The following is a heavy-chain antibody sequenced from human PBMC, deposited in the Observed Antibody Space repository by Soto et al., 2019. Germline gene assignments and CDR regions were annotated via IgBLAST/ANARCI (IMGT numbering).Heavy chain of an antibody. J-gene: IGHJ4*02. D-gene: IGHD3-10*01. CDR3: ARMCRGKSGNYYLYIFDY. CDR2: IDHTGTT. Sequence: SETLSLTCSVSGVAINSGDWWSWVRQSPGKGLEWVGEIDHTGTTHYQLSLKSRVTISVDNSKNQFSLRLNSVTAADAAIYYCARMCRGKSGNYYLYIFDYWGQGSPVSVSS. CDR1: GVAINSGDW. V-gene: IGHV4-4*02.